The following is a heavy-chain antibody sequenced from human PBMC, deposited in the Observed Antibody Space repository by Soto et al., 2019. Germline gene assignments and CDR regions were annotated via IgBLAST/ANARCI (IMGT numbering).Heavy chain of an antibody. CDR1: GYTFTSYY. V-gene: IGHV1-46*01. CDR3: ARSPRPRWYFDY. D-gene: IGHD2-15*01. Sequence: WASVKVSCKASGYTFTSYYMHWVRQAPGQGLEWMGIINPSGGSTSYAQKFQGRVTMTRDTSTSTAYMELRSLRSDDTAVYYCARSPRPRWYFDYWGQGTLVTSPQ. CDR2: INPSGGST. J-gene: IGHJ4*02.